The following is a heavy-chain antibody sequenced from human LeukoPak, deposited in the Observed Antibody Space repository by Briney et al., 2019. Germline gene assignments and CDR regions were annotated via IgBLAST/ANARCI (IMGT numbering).Heavy chain of an antibody. J-gene: IGHJ3*02. V-gene: IGHV4-34*01. CDR1: GGSFSGYY. D-gene: IGHD3-9*01. CDR2: INHSGNT. Sequence: SETLSLTCAVYGGSFSGYYWSWIRQPPGKGLEWIGEINHSGNTNYNPSLKSRVTISIDTSKNQVALKLSSVAAADAAVYYCARAHRVRAFDWLSGAFDMWGQGTTVTVSS. CDR3: ARAHRVRAFDWLSGAFDM.